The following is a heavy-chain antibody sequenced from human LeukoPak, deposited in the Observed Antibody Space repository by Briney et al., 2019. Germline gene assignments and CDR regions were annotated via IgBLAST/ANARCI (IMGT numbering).Heavy chain of an antibody. D-gene: IGHD3-22*01. CDR2: INSDGSST. Sequence: GGSLRLSCAASGFTFSSYWMHWVRQAPGKGLVWVSRINSDGSSTSYADSVKGRFTISRDNAKNTLYLQMNNLRAEDTAVYYCARDSLYDYDKYFDYWGQGTLVTVSS. CDR3: ARDSLYDYDKYFDY. J-gene: IGHJ4*02. V-gene: IGHV3-74*01. CDR1: GFTFSSYW.